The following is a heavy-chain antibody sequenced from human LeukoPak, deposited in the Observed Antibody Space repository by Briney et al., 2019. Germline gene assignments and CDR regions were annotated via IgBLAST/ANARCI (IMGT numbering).Heavy chain of an antibody. V-gene: IGHV3-23*01. Sequence: GGSLRLSCAASGFTFSSYAMSWVRQAPGKGLEWVSAISGSGGSTYYADSVKGRFTISRDSSKNTLYLQMNSLRAEDTAVYYCAKRYCSSTSCYGYWGQGTLVTVSS. D-gene: IGHD2-2*01. CDR3: AKRYCSSTSCYGY. CDR1: GFTFSSYA. J-gene: IGHJ4*02. CDR2: ISGSGGST.